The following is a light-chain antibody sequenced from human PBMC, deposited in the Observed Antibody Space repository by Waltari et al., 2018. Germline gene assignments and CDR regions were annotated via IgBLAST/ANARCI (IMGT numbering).Light chain of an antibody. J-gene: IGKJ5*01. CDR3: QHNNHWPIA. CDR1: QSVSSN. Sequence: EIVMTQSPATLSVSPGERATLSCRASQSVSSNLAWYQQKPGQTPRLLIYGASTRATDIPVRFSGSGSGTEFTLTISSLQSEDFAVYYCQHNNHWPIAFGHGTRLEIK. CDR2: GAS. V-gene: IGKV3-15*01.